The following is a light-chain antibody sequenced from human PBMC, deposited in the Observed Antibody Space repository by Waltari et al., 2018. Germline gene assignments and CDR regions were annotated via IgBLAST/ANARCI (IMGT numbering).Light chain of an antibody. CDR1: QSLLHSNGYNY. J-gene: IGKJ3*01. CDR2: LGS. V-gene: IGKV2-28*01. CDR3: MQALQTPLT. Sequence: DIVMTQSPLSLPVTPGEPASISCSSSQSLLHSNGYNYLDWYLQKPGHSPQLLIYLGSNRASGVPDRFSGSGSGTDFTLKISRVEAEDVGVYYCMQALQTPLTFGPGTKVDIK.